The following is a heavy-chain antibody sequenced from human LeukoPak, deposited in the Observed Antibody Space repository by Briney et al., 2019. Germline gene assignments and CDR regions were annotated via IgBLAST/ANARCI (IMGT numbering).Heavy chain of an antibody. CDR1: GFAFSNAW. CDR3: TTDRDVLLWFGELER. D-gene: IGHD3-10*01. V-gene: IGHV3-15*01. J-gene: IGHJ4*02. CDR2: IKSKTDGGTT. Sequence: GGSLRLSCAASGFAFSNAWMSWVRQAPGKGLEWVGRIKSKTDGGTTDYAAPVKGRFTNSRDDSKNTLYMQMNRLKTEDTAVYYCTTDRDVLLWFGELERWGQGTLVTVSS.